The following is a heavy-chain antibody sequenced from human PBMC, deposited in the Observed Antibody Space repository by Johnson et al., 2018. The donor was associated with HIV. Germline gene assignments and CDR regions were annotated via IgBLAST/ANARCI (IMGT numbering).Heavy chain of an antibody. CDR3: ARDTPWDYCDSSGYFPAPGVFDI. V-gene: IGHV3-30-3*01. CDR2: ISYDGTNK. CDR1: GFTFSSYA. D-gene: IGHD3-22*01. Sequence: QVQLVESGGGVVQPGRSLRLSCAASGFTFSSYAMHWVRQAPGQGLEWVAVISYDGTNKYYADSVQGRFTISRDNSKNTVYLQMNSLRAEDTAVYYCARDTPWDYCDSSGYFPAPGVFDIWGQGTMVTVSS. J-gene: IGHJ3*02.